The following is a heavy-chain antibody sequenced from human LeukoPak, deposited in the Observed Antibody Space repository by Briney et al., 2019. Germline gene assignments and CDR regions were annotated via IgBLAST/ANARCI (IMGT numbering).Heavy chain of an antibody. CDR3: ARGLKSFWSGYHAPRWFDP. Sequence: PSETLSLTCAVYGGSFSGYYWSWIRQPPGKGLEWIGEINHSGSTNYNPSLKSRVTISVDTSKNQFSLKLSSVTAADTAVYYCARGLKSFWSGYHAPRWFDPWGQGTLVTASS. D-gene: IGHD3-3*01. CDR2: INHSGST. CDR1: GGSFSGYY. J-gene: IGHJ5*02. V-gene: IGHV4-34*01.